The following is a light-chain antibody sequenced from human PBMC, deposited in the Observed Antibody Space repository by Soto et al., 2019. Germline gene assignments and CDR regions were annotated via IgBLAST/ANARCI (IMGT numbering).Light chain of an antibody. Sequence: IQMTQSPSSLSASVGDRVTITCRASQSISQYLAWYQQKPGKAPKLLIYDASTLEGGIPSRFSGSGSGTKFTLTISSLQPADFATYYCQQYSSASTFGQGTKLGIK. CDR2: DAS. CDR3: QQYSSAST. V-gene: IGKV1-5*01. CDR1: QSISQY. J-gene: IGKJ2*01.